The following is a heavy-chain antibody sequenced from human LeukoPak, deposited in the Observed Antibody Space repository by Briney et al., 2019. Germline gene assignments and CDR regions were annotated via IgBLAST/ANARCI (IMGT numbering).Heavy chain of an antibody. CDR2: IYTSGST. CDR1: GGSISSYY. V-gene: IGHV4-4*07. Sequence: SETLSLTCTVSGGSISSYYWSWIRQPAGKGLEWIGRIYTSGSTNYNPSLKSRVTISVDTSKNQFSLRLSSVTAADTAVYYCARGGDIVVVPAAMNYDYWGQGTLVTVSS. J-gene: IGHJ4*02. CDR3: ARGGDIVVVPAAMNYDY. D-gene: IGHD2-2*01.